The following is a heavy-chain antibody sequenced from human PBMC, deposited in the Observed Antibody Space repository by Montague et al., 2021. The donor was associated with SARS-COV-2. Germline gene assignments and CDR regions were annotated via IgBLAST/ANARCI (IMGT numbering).Heavy chain of an antibody. J-gene: IGHJ4*02. CDR2: ISSSSSTI. V-gene: IGHV3-48*02. D-gene: IGHD3-10*01. CDR3: ARERGDYGADGGFDF. CDR1: GFTFSSYN. Sequence: SLRLSCAASGFTFSSYNMNWVRQAPGKGLEWVSYISSSSSTIYYADSVRGRFTISRDKAKNSLYLQMNSLRDEDTAVYYCARERGDYGADGGFDFWGQGTLVTVSS.